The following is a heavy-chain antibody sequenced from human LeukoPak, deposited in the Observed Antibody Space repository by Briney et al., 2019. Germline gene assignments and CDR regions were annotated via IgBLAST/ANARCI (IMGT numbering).Heavy chain of an antibody. CDR3: ARGNYYDSNFDY. J-gene: IGHJ4*02. D-gene: IGHD3-22*01. CDR2: ISAYNGNT. Sequence: ASVKVSCKASGYTFTSYYMHWVRQAPGQGLEWMGWISAYNGNTNYAQKLQGRVTMTTDTSTSTAYMELRSLRSDDTAVYYCARGNYYDSNFDYWGQGTLVTVSS. CDR1: GYTFTSYY. V-gene: IGHV1-18*04.